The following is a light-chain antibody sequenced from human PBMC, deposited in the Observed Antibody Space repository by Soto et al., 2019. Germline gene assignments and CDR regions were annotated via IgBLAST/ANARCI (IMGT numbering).Light chain of an antibody. V-gene: IGKV1-5*03. J-gene: IGKJ1*01. CDR1: QSISSW. CDR3: QQYNSYSRT. CDR2: KAS. Sequence: TPSRSTVSASVGDRVTITCRPGQSISSWLAWYQQKPGKAPKLLIYKASSLESGVPSRFSGSGSGTEFTLTISSLQPDDFATYYCQQYNSYSRTFGQGTKVDIK.